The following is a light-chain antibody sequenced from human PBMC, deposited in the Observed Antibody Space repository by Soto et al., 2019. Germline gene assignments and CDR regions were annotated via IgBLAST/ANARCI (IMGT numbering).Light chain of an antibody. CDR2: DVT. V-gene: IGLV2-14*01. CDR1: SSDVGGYIY. J-gene: IGLJ1*01. CDR3: SSYTTSSSYV. Sequence: SVLTQPASVSGSPGQSITISCTGTSSDVGGYIYVSWYQQHPGKAPKLMIYDVTSRPSGVSYRFSGSKSGNTASLTISGLQAEDEAAYYCSSYTTSSSYVFGTGTKVTVL.